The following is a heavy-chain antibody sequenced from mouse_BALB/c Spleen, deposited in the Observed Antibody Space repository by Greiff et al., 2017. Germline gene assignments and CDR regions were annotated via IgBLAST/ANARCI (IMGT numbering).Heavy chain of an antibody. CDR3: ARGLGRSRYFDY. Sequence: LMKPGASVKISCKATGYTFSSYWIEWVKQRPGHGLEWIGEILPGSGSTNYNEKFKGKATFTADTSSNTAYMQLSSLTSEDSAVYYCARGLGRSRYFDYWGQGTTLTVSS. J-gene: IGHJ2*01. CDR1: GYTFSSYW. V-gene: IGHV1-9*01. D-gene: IGHD4-1*01. CDR2: ILPGSGST.